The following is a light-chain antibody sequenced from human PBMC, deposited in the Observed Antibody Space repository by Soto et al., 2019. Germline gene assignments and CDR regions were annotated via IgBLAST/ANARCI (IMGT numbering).Light chain of an antibody. CDR2: RTS. J-gene: IGKJ4*01. V-gene: IGKV3-15*01. Sequence: EIVMTQSPATLSVSPGERATLSCRASQSISSNLAWYQQKPGQAPRLLMFRTSSRATGFPARFSGSGSGTEFNLTISSLQSEDFAAYYCQQYNNWPLTFGGGTKVDIK. CDR3: QQYNNWPLT. CDR1: QSISSN.